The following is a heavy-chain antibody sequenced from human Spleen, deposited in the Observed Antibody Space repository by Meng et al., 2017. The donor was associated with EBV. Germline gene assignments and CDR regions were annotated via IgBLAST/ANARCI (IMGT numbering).Heavy chain of an antibody. CDR3: ARGHLFHEEY. CDR2: INHSGDT. D-gene: IGHD3-3*02. V-gene: IGHV4-34*01. Sequence: QVQLQESGQRLVKPSGTLSLTCGVEGGSFSGYYWSWIRQSPGKGLQWIGEINHSGDTVYDPSLKSRVTISIDTSKYQFSLNLTSVTAADTALYYCARGHLFHEEYWGQGTLVTVSS. CDR1: GGSFSGYY. J-gene: IGHJ4*02.